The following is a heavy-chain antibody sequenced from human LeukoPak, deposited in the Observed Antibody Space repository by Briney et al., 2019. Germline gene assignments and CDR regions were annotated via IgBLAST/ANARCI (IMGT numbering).Heavy chain of an antibody. CDR2: ISSSGSTI. CDR1: VFTVSSYE. J-gene: IGHJ4*02. V-gene: IGHV3-48*03. CDR3: TRSYRYGLDY. D-gene: IGHD5-18*01. Sequence: GGSLRLSCAASVFTVSSYEMNWVRQAPGKGLEWVSYISSSGSTIYYADSVKGRFTISRGNAKNSLYLQMNSLRVEDTAVYYCTRSYRYGLDYWGQGTLVTVSS.